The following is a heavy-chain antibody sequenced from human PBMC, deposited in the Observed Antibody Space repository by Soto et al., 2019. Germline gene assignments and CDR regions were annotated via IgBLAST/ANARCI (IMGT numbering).Heavy chain of an antibody. J-gene: IGHJ4*02. CDR1: GYTFTNYG. Sequence: QVRLVQSGLEVKKPGASVRLSCKTSGYTFTNYGVTWVRQAPGQGLEWMGWVRAYNRNTNYAQKFEGRVIMTTDTSTRAAYLELRNLKSDDPAVYYCARERQWAPLLYWGEGTLVTVS. D-gene: IGHD1-26*01. CDR3: ARERQWAPLLY. CDR2: VRAYNRNT. V-gene: IGHV1-18*04.